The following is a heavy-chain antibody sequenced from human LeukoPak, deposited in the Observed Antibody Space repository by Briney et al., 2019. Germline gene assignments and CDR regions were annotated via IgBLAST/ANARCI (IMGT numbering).Heavy chain of an antibody. D-gene: IGHD3-10*01. J-gene: IGHJ4*02. Sequence: PGRSLRLSCAASGFTFSSYGMHWVRQAPGKGLEWVAVISYDGSNKYYADSVKGRFTISRDNSKNTLYLQMNSLRAEDTAVYYCAKDRGRGSGSYYLFDYWGQGTLVTVSS. CDR2: ISYDGSNK. CDR1: GFTFSSYG. V-gene: IGHV3-30*18. CDR3: AKDRGRGSGSYYLFDY.